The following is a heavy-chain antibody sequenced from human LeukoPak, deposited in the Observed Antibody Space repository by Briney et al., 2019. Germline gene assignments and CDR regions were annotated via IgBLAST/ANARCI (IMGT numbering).Heavy chain of an antibody. D-gene: IGHD6-13*01. V-gene: IGHV1-8*02. Sequence: GASVKVSCKASGGTFSSYAINWVRQATGQGLEWMGWMNPNSGNTGYAQKFQGRVTMTRNTSISTAYMELSSLRSEDTAVYYCARGGSSWFFNWFDPWGQGTLVTVSS. CDR2: MNPNSGNT. J-gene: IGHJ5*02. CDR3: ARGGSSWFFNWFDP. CDR1: GGTFSSYA.